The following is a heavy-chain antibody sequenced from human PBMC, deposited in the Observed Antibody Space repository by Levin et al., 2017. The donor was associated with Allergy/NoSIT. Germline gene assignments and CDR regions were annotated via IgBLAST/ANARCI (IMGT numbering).Heavy chain of an antibody. Sequence: AGESLKISCAASGFTFSDYAMRWVRQAPGKGLQFVSTVTPNGETTYYADSVQGRFTTSRDNFNSMVYLQMNSLRVEDTAIYYCAKGWAATLSGSYGVWGQGTTVTVSS. CDR1: GFTFSDYA. CDR3: AKGWAATLSGSYGV. CDR2: VTPNGETT. J-gene: IGHJ6*02. V-gene: IGHV3-23*01. D-gene: IGHD6-25*01.